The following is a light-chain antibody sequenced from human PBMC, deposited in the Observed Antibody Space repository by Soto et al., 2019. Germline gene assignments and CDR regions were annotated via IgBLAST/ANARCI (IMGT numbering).Light chain of an antibody. J-gene: IGLJ2*01. Sequence: QSVLTQPPSVSAAPGQRVTISCSGSSSDIGSNYVSWYQQLPGTAPKLHIYDNDKRPSRIPDRFSGSKSGTSATLGITGLQTGDEADYYCGAWDTSLSVVVFGGGTKLTVL. CDR1: SSDIGSNY. V-gene: IGLV1-51*01. CDR2: DND. CDR3: GAWDTSLSVVV.